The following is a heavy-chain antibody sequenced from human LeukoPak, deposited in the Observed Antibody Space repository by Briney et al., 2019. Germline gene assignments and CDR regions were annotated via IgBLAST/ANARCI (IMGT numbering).Heavy chain of an antibody. CDR2: TSGSGGST. D-gene: IGHD3-22*01. Sequence: GGSLRLSCAASGFIFNDHFMAWVRQAPGKGLEWVSVTSGSGGSTYYADSVKGRFTISRDNSKNTLYLQMNSLRAEDTAVYYCAKGSRYFESSGYYYFDYWGQGTLVTVSS. J-gene: IGHJ4*02. CDR1: GFIFNDHF. CDR3: AKGSRYFESSGYYYFDY. V-gene: IGHV3-23*01.